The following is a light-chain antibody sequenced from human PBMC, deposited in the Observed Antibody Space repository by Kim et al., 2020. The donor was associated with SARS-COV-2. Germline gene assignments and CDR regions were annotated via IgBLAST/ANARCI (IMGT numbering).Light chain of an antibody. V-gene: IGLV3-1*01. J-gene: IGLJ2*01. Sequence: SVSPGQTANISCSGYRLGDEYACWFQQKPGQSPVLVIYQDTKRPSGIPERFSGSNSGNKATLTITGTQAMDEADYYCQTWDSSLVVFGGGTKLTVL. CDR2: QDT. CDR1: RLGDEY. CDR3: QTWDSSLVV.